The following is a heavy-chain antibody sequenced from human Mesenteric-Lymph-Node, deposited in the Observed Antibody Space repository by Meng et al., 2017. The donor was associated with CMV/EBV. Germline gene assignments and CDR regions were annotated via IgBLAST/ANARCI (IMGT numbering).Heavy chain of an antibody. J-gene: IGHJ6*02. Sequence: GESLKISCAASGFTVSSNYMSWVRQAPGKGLEWVSVIYSGGSTYYADSVKGRFTISRDNSKNTLYLQMNSLRAEDTAVYYCAIAGGKPSTSYYYGMDVWGQGTTVTVSS. CDR3: AIAGGKPSTSYYYGMDV. CDR2: IYSGGST. V-gene: IGHV3-53*01. CDR1: GFTVSSNY. D-gene: IGHD3-16*01.